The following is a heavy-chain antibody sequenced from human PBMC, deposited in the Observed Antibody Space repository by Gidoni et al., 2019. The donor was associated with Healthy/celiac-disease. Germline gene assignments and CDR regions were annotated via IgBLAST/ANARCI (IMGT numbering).Heavy chain of an antibody. J-gene: IGHJ4*02. CDR1: GFTFSSYG. D-gene: IGHD7-27*01. CDR3: AKEPTPNWGWKGWVYFDY. CDR2: ISYDGSNK. Sequence: QVQLVESGGGVVQPGRSLRLSCAASGFTFSSYGMHWVRQAPGKGLEWVAVISYDGSNKYYADSVKGRFTISRDNSKNTLYLQMNSLRAEDTAVYYCAKEPTPNWGWKGWVYFDYWGQGTLVTVSS. V-gene: IGHV3-30*18.